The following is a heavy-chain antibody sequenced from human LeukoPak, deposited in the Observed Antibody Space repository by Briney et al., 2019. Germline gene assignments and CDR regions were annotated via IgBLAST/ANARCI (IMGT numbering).Heavy chain of an antibody. CDR2: ISSSSDTI. Sequence: GSLRLSCAASGFTFSTYSMNWLRQAPGKGLEWVSYISSSSDTIYYADSVKGRFTISRDNAKNSLYLQMNSLRDQDTAVYYCARDLRSGWYYFDFWGQGTLVTVSS. D-gene: IGHD6-19*01. J-gene: IGHJ4*02. V-gene: IGHV3-48*02. CDR3: ARDLRSGWYYFDF. CDR1: GFTFSTYS.